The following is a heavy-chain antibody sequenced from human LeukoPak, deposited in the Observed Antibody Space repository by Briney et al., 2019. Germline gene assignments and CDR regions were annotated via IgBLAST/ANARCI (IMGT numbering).Heavy chain of an antibody. V-gene: IGHV1-18*01. Sequence: ASVKVSCKASGYTFTSYGISWVRQAPGQGLEWMGWISAYNGNTNYAQKLQGRVTMTTDTPTSTAYMELRSLRSDDTAVYYCARVVITFGGVIVMIDYWGQGTLVTVSS. CDR2: ISAYNGNT. J-gene: IGHJ4*02. CDR1: GYTFTSYG. CDR3: ARVVITFGGVIVMIDY. D-gene: IGHD3-16*02.